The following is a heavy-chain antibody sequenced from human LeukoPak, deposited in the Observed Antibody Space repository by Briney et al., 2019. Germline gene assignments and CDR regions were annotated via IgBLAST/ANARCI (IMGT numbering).Heavy chain of an antibody. Sequence: GGSLRLSCAASGFTVSSNYMSWVRQAPGKGLEWVSVIYSGGSTYYTDSVKGRFTISRDNAKNSLYLQMNSLRAEDTAVYYCATSHVGATDFDYWGQGNLVTVSS. CDR3: ATSHVGATDFDY. CDR2: IYSGGST. CDR1: GFTVSSNY. V-gene: IGHV3-53*01. D-gene: IGHD1-26*01. J-gene: IGHJ4*02.